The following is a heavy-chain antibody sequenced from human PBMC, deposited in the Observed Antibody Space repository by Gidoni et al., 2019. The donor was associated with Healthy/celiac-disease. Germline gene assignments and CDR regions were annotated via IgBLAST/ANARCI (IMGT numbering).Heavy chain of an antibody. D-gene: IGHD3-16*01. J-gene: IGHJ3*02. CDR2: ISWNSGSI. CDR1: GFTFDDYA. V-gene: IGHV3-9*01. CDR3: AKAPPGGAFDI. Sequence: EVQLLESGGGLVQPGRSLRLSCAASGFTFDDYAMHWVRQAPGKGLEWVSGISWNSGSIGYADSVKGRFTISRDNAKNSLYLQMNSLRAEDTALYYCAKAPPGGAFDIWGQGTMVTVSS.